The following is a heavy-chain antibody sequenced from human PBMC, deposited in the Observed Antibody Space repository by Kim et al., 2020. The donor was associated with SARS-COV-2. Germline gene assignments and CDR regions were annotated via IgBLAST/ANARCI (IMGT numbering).Heavy chain of an antibody. D-gene: IGHD3-10*01. CDR3: AKSRCHYYGRTFFLDY. Sequence: DSVKGRFTISRDHSQNTLYLQLNSLRAEHTAVYYCAKSRCHYYGRTFFLDYWGQGTLVTASS. V-gene: IGHV3-23*01. J-gene: IGHJ4*02.